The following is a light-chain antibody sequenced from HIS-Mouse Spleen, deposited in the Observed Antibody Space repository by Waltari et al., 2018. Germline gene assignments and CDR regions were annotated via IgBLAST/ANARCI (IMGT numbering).Light chain of an antibody. V-gene: IGKV3-11*01. Sequence: EIVLTQSPATLSLSAGERATLSCRASQSVSSDLAWYQQKPGQAPRLLIYDASNRATGIPARFSGSGSGTDFTLTISSLEPEDFAVYYCQQRSNWPSLAFGGGTKVGIK. J-gene: IGKJ4*01. CDR3: QQRSNWPSLA. CDR2: DAS. CDR1: QSVSSD.